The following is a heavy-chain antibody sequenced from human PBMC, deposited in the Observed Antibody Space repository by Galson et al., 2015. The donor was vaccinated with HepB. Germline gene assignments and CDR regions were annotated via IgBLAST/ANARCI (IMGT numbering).Heavy chain of an antibody. CDR3: ARDQYSSSSRPSRYYYYGLDV. V-gene: IGHV3-7*03. CDR1: GFTFSSYW. CDR2: IKQDGSEK. Sequence: SLRLSCAASGFTFSSYWMSWVRQAPGKGLEWVANIKQDGSEKYYVDSVKGRFTISRDNAKNALYLQMNSLRAEDTAVYYCARDQYSSSSRPSRYYYYGLDVWGQGTTVTVSS. D-gene: IGHD6-6*01. J-gene: IGHJ6*02.